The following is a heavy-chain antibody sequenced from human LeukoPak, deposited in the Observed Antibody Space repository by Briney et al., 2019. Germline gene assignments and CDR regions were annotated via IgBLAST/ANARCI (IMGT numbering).Heavy chain of an antibody. J-gene: IGHJ4*02. CDR3: AKPLTGGGSWPPFDS. CDR2: ISSSSGYI. CDR1: GFTFSSYT. D-gene: IGHD2-15*01. Sequence: GGSLRLSCAASGFTFSSYTLTWVRQAPGKGLEWVSSISSSSGYIYYADSVKGRFTISRDNAKRSLSLQMNSLRDEDTAVYYCAKPLTGGGSWPPFDSWGQGTLVTVSS. V-gene: IGHV3-21*04.